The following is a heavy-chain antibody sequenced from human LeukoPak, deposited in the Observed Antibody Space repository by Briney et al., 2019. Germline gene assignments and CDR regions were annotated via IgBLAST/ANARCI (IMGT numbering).Heavy chain of an antibody. J-gene: IGHJ4*02. CDR3: ARVRGGTYNHYFDY. D-gene: IGHD5-24*01. CDR2: IYYAGST. CDR1: GGSINSYY. V-gene: IGHV4-59*01. Sequence: SETLSLTCTVSGGSINSYYWSWIRQPPGKGLEWIGYIYYAGSTNYNPSLKSRITISVDTSKNQFSLKLTSITAADTAAYYCARVRGGTYNHYFDYWGQGTLVTVSS.